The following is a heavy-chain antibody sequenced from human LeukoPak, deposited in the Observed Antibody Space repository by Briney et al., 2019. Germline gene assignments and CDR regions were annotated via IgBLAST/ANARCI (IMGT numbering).Heavy chain of an antibody. J-gene: IGHJ3*02. D-gene: IGHD3-16*02. Sequence: ASVKVSCKASGYTFTSYDINWVRQAPGQGLEWMGYMNPGSGKTGYAQKFQGRVTMTTNTSISTAYMELSSLRSEDTAVYYCARVPREIASIWGQGTMVTVSS. V-gene: IGHV1-8*01. CDR1: GYTFTSYD. CDR2: MNPGSGKT. CDR3: ARVPREIASI.